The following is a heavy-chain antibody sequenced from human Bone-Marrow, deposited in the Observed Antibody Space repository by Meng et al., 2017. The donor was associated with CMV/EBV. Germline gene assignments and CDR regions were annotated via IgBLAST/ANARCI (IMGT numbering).Heavy chain of an antibody. V-gene: IGHV3-23*03. CDR3: ASWPREAAAGTANY. Sequence: GGSLRLSCTASGFTFRNFPMGWVRQAPGKGLDWVSYVYSGGSGTYYRDSVKGRFTISRDDTTNTLYLRMNSLRAEDTAVYYCASWPREAAAGTANYWGQGTLVTVSS. CDR2: VYSGGSGT. CDR1: GFTFRNFP. D-gene: IGHD6-13*01. J-gene: IGHJ4*02.